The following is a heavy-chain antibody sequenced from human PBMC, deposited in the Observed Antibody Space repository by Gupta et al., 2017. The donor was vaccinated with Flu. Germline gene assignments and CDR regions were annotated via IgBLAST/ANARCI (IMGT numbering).Heavy chain of an antibody. Sequence: EVTLVESGGGLVNAGGSLRLPCPVSVFMFCRFDMYWVRPSPGKGRDRVSSISSSSSYIYYADSVKSRFTIARDNAHNSVLLQMDSLRADETAVYYCVRDHSTTWRKGNYFDYWGQGTLVTVSS. V-gene: IGHV3-21*06. CDR3: VRDHSTTWRKGNYFDY. D-gene: IGHD1-14*01. CDR1: VFMFCRFD. J-gene: IGHJ4*02. CDR2: ISSSSSYI.